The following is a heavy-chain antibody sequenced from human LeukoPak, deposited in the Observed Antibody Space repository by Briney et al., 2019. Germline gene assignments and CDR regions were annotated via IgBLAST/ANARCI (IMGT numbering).Heavy chain of an antibody. CDR2: INHSGST. V-gene: IGHV4-34*01. D-gene: IGHD3-10*01. CDR3: ARHYLHGSGSYYLNWFDP. J-gene: IGHJ5*02. CDR1: GGSISGYY. Sequence: SETLSLTCTVSGGSISGYYWSWIRQPPGKGLEWIGEINHSGSTNYNPSLKSRVTISVDTSKNQFSLKLSSVTAADTAVYYCARHYLHGSGSYYLNWFDPWGQGTLVTVSS.